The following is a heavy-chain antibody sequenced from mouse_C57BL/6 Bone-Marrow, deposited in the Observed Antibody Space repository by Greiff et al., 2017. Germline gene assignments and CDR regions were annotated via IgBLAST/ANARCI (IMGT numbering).Heavy chain of an antibody. CDR3: ARRIYSNHYFDY. CDR1: GYTFTSYW. V-gene: IGHV1-55*01. CDR2: IYPGSGST. Sequence: QVQLQQPGAELVKPGASVKMSCKASGYTFTSYWITWVKQRPGQGLEWIGDIYPGSGSTNYNEKFKSKATLTVDTSSSTAYMQLSSLTSEDSAVYYCARRIYSNHYFDYWGPGTTLTVSS. D-gene: IGHD2-5*01. J-gene: IGHJ2*01.